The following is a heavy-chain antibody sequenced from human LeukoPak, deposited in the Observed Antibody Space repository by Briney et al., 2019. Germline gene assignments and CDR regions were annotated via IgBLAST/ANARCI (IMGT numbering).Heavy chain of an antibody. CDR2: IYYSGSA. Sequence: PSETLSLTCTVSGGSISSSSYYWGWIRQPPGKGLQWIGSIYYSGSAYYNPSLKSRVTISVDTSKNQSSLKLSSVTAADTAVYYCSESRRSFDWFDPWGQGTLVTVSS. CDR3: SESRRSFDWFDP. J-gene: IGHJ5*02. V-gene: IGHV4-39*01. D-gene: IGHD3-9*01. CDR1: GGSISSSSYY.